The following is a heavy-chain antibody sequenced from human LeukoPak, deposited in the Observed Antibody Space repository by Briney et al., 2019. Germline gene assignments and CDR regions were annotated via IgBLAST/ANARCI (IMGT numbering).Heavy chain of an antibody. D-gene: IGHD6-13*01. CDR1: GGSISSYY. V-gene: IGHV4-59*01. CDR2: IYYSGST. Sequence: PSETLSLTCTVSGGSISSYYWSWIRQPPGKGLEWIGYIYYSGSTNYNPSLKSRVTISVDTSKNQFSLKLSSVTAADTAVYYCARGLMVAVAGRGEFHYWGQGTLVTVSS. CDR3: ARGLMVAVAGRGEFHY. J-gene: IGHJ4*02.